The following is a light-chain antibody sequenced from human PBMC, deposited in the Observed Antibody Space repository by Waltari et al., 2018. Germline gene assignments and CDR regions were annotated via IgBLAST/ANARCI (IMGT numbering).Light chain of an antibody. CDR1: QDSRNW. J-gene: IGKJ3*01. CDR3: QQANSFPMT. V-gene: IGKV1-12*01. CDR2: ATS. Sequence: DIQMTQSPSSVSASVGDRVTITCRASQDSRNWLAWYQQTPGKAPNLLIYATSSLQTGVPSRFSGSGSGTEFTLTIRSLQPEDFTTYYCQQANSFPMTFGPGTKVDIK.